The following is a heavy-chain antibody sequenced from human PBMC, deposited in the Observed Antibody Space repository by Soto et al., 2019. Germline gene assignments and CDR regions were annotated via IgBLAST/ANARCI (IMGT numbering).Heavy chain of an antibody. J-gene: IGHJ4*02. Sequence: GGSLRLSCEASGFTFTDYHMSWIRQAPGKGLEWVALISETGSHTAYAESVKGRFTISRDNARPSVFLQMNSLRSDDTAVYFCARSLRATSPLTFWGQGTPVTV. D-gene: IGHD7-27*01. V-gene: IGHV3-11*06. CDR2: ISETGSHT. CDR1: GFTFTDYH. CDR3: ARSLRATSPLTF.